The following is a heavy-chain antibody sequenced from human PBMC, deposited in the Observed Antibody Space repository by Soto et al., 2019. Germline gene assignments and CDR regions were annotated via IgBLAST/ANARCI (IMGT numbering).Heavy chain of an antibody. CDR1: GFTFSSYG. J-gene: IGHJ5*02. Sequence: QVQLVESGGGVDQPGRSLRLSCAASGFTFSSYGMHWVRQAPGKGLEWVAVISYDGSNKYYADSVKGRFTISRDNSKNTLYLPMHSLRAEDTAVYYCAKVAGPYNWFDPWGQGTLVTVSS. CDR2: ISYDGSNK. CDR3: AKVAGPYNWFDP. V-gene: IGHV3-30*18.